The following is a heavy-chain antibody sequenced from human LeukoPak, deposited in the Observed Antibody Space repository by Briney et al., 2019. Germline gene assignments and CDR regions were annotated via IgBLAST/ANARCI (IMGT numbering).Heavy chain of an antibody. CDR3: PRNKRERVEAWRGTFEY. D-gene: IGHD1-1*01. V-gene: IGHV3-7*01. CDR2: INQDGSGK. CDR1: GFTFSTYW. J-gene: IGHJ4*02. Sequence: PGGSLRLSCAASGFTFSTYWMTWVRQAPGKGLEWVANINQDGSGKYYVDSVEGRFTISRDNAKNSLFLQMNSLRAEDTALYYCPRNKRERVEAWRGTFEYWGQGTLVTVSS.